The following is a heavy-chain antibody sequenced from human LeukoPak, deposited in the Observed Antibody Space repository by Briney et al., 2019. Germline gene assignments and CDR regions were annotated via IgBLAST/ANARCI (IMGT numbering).Heavy chain of an antibody. Sequence: SQTLSLTCAISGDSVSSNSAAWNWIRQSPSRGLEWLGRTYYRSKWYNDYAVSVKSRITINPDTSKNQFSLQLNSVTPEDTAVYYCARSGSASYFWESLTNHYYYYGMDVWGQGTTVTVSS. CDR3: ARSGSASYFWESLTNHYYYYGMDV. CDR1: GDSVSSNSAA. J-gene: IGHJ6*02. V-gene: IGHV6-1*01. D-gene: IGHD3-10*01. CDR2: TYYRSKWYN.